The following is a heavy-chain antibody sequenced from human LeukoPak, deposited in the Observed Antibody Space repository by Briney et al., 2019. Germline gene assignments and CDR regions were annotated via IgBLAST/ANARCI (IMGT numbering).Heavy chain of an antibody. CDR3: ARGEPVS. V-gene: IGHV3-53*01. Sequence: GGSLRLSCAASGFTVSTNYMTWVRQAPGKGLEWVSVLYSGGSTYYADSVKGRFTISGDNSKNTLYLQMNSLRVEDTAMYYCARGEPVSWGQGTLVTVSS. CDR2: LYSGGST. CDR1: GFTVSTNY. J-gene: IGHJ5*02.